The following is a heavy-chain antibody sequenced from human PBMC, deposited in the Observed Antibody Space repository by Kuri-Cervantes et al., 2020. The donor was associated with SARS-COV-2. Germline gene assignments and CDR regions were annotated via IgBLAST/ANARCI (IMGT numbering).Heavy chain of an antibody. CDR3: ARNDVSSGTYYNYYFDS. D-gene: IGHD3-10*01. CDR1: GGSISSYY. V-gene: IGHV4-34*01. J-gene: IGHJ4*02. Sequence: SETLSLTCTVSGGSISSYYWSWIRQPPGKGLEWIGEINHSGSTNHNPSLKSRVSISVDTSKNQFSLKLNSVTAADTAVYYCARNDVSSGTYYNYYFDSWGQGTLVTVSS. CDR2: INHSGST.